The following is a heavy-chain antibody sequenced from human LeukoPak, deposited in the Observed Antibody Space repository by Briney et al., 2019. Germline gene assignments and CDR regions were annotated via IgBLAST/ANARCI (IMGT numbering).Heavy chain of an antibody. CDR3: ARVVTPEDDAFDI. CDR1: GYTFTSYD. Sequence: ASVKVSRKASGYTFTSYDINWVRQAPGQGLEWMGWMNPNSGNTGYAQKFQGRVTITRNTSISTAYMEPSSLRSEDTAVYYCARVVTPEDDAFDIWGQGTMVTVSS. J-gene: IGHJ3*02. D-gene: IGHD4-23*01. CDR2: MNPNSGNT. V-gene: IGHV1-8*03.